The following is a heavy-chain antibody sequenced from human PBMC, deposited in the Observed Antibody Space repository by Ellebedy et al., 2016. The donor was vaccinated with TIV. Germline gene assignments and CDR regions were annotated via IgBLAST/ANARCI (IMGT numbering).Heavy chain of an antibody. CDR3: ARIMGAGSYYYYGMDV. CDR2: IFSNDEK. Sequence: SGPTLVKPTETLTLTCTVSGFSLSNARMGVSWIRQPPGKALEWLAHIFSNDEKSYSTSLKSRLTISKDTSKSQVVLTMTNMDPVDTATYYCARIMGAGSYYYYGMDVWGQGTTVTVSS. J-gene: IGHJ6*02. CDR1: GFSLSNARMG. V-gene: IGHV2-26*01. D-gene: IGHD1-26*01.